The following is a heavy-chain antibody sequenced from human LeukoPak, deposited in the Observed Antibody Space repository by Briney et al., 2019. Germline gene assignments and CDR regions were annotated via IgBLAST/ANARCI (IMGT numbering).Heavy chain of an antibody. CDR2: MYYSGST. J-gene: IGHJ5*02. CDR1: GGSLSSSDSY. V-gene: IGHV4-39*01. D-gene: IGHD2-2*02. Sequence: SETLSLTCTVSGGSLSSSDSYWGWIRQPPGKGLEWIGGMYYSGSTYYNPSLKGRVTISVDTSKNQFSLKLNSVTAADTAVYYCARHPPRDCSSSSCYKRWFDPWGQGTLVTVSS. CDR3: ARHPPRDCSSSSCYKRWFDP.